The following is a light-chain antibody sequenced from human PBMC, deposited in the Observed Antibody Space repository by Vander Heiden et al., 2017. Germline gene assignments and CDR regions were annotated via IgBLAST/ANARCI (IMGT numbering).Light chain of an antibody. CDR2: DVT. V-gene: IGLV2-14*03. CDR3: TSYSSSSTPVV. CDR1: TSDVGAFNY. Sequence: SALTQPASVSGSPGQSLTIPCTGTTSDVGAFNYVSWYQQHPGKAPRLLIYDVTTRPSGVSGRFSGSKSGIAASLTISGLQAEDEADYYCTSYSSSSTPVVFGGGTKLTVL. J-gene: IGLJ2*01.